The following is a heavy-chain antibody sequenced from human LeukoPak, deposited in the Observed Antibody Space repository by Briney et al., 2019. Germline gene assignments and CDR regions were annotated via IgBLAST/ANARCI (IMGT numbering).Heavy chain of an antibody. CDR1: GFNFSTSR. J-gene: IGHJ6*03. Sequence: GGSLRLSCAASGFNFSTSRMNWVRQAPGKGLEWVSSISSSSSYIYYADSVKGRFTISRHNAKNSLYLQMNSLRAEDTAVYYCVGSCTYYMDVWGKGTTVTVSS. CDR3: VGSCTYYMDV. CDR2: ISSSSSYI. D-gene: IGHD2-15*01. V-gene: IGHV3-21*01.